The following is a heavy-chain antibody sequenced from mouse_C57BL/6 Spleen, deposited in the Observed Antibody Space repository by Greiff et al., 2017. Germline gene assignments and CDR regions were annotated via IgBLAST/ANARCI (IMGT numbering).Heavy chain of an antibody. D-gene: IGHD1-1*01. CDR1: GFTFSDAW. Sequence: EVQLQESGGGLVQPGGSMKLSCAASGFTFSDAWMDWVRQSPEKGLEWVAEIRNKANNHATYYAESVKGRFTISRDDSKSSVYLQKNSLRAEDTGIYYCTRLGSSYWYFDVWGTGTTVTVSS. CDR3: TRLGSSYWYFDV. CDR2: IRNKANNHAT. V-gene: IGHV6-6*01. J-gene: IGHJ1*03.